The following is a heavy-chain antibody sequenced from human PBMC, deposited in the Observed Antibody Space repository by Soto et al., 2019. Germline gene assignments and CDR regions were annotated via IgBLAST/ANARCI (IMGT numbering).Heavy chain of an antibody. CDR2: INAGNGNT. CDR3: AREMYYSDSSGYPIDY. Sequence: ASVKVSCKASGYTFTSYAMHWVRQAPGQRLEWMGWINAGNGNTKYSQKFQGRVTITRDTSASTAYMELSSLRSEDTAVYYCAREMYYSDSSGYPIDYWGQGTLVTVSS. D-gene: IGHD3-22*01. J-gene: IGHJ4*02. V-gene: IGHV1-3*01. CDR1: GYTFTSYA.